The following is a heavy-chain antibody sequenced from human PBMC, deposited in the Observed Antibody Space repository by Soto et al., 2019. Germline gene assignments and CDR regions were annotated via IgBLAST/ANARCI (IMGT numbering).Heavy chain of an antibody. CDR1: GFTFSNAW. J-gene: IGHJ6*03. CDR2: IKSKTDGGTT. CDR3: TTGRCSGGSCYSLDDYYYYMDV. Sequence: EVQLVESGGGLVKPGGSLRLSCAASGFTFSNAWMSWVRQAPGKGLEWVGRIKSKTDGGTTDYAAPVKGRFTISRDDSKNTLYLQMNSLKTEDTAVYYCTTGRCSGGSCYSLDDYYYYMDVWGKGTTVTVSS. V-gene: IGHV3-15*01. D-gene: IGHD2-15*01.